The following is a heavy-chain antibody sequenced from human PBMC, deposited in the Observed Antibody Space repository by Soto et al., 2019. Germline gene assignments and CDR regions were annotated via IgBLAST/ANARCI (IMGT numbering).Heavy chain of an antibody. CDR2: ITTSSAYI. J-gene: IGHJ5*01. V-gene: IGHV3-21*01. CDR1: GFTFNTYD. D-gene: IGHD2-21*01. CDR3: VRSGTASLLRHSWFDS. Sequence: EVQLVESGGGLVKPGGSLRLSCAASGFTFNTYDMNWVRQAPGKGLEWVSSITTSSAYIYNADSLKGRITIPRDNAKNSLFLQMHSLRAEETAVYYCVRSGTASLLRHSWFDSWGQGPLVTVSS.